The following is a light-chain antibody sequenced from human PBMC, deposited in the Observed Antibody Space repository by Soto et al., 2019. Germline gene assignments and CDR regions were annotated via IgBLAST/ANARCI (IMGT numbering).Light chain of an antibody. Sequence: QSVRTQPPSASGTPGQRVTISCSGSSTNIGSNTVNWYQQLPGTAPKLVIYSNNQRPSGVPDRLSGSKSGTSASLAISGLQSEDEAVYYCVASDDSLNGYVTFGGGTKVTDL. V-gene: IGLV1-44*01. J-gene: IGLJ2*01. CDR2: SNN. CDR3: VASDDSLNGYVT. CDR1: STNIGSNT.